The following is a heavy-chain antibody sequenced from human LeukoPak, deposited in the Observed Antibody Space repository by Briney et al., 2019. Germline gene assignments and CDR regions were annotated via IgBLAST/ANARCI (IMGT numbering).Heavy chain of an antibody. D-gene: IGHD6-13*01. Sequence: GESLKISCKGSGYSFTSYWIGWVRQMPGKGLEWMGIIYPGDSDTRYSPSFQGQVTISADKSISTAYLQWSSLKASDTAMYYCARSGYSSSWYPLYYFDYWGQGTLVTVSS. CDR1: GYSFTSYW. CDR2: IYPGDSDT. V-gene: IGHV5-51*01. CDR3: ARSGYSSSWYPLYYFDY. J-gene: IGHJ4*02.